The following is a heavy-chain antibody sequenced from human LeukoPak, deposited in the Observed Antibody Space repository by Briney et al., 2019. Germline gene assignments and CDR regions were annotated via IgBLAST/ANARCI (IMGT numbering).Heavy chain of an antibody. CDR3: ARAYNWNDSENYFDY. CDR1: GYTFTGYY. J-gene: IGHJ4*02. Sequence: GASVKVSCKASGYTFTGYYMHWVRQAPGQGLEWMGGIIPIFGTANYAQKFQGRVTITADESTSTAYMELSSLRSEDTAVYYCARAYNWNDSENYFDYWGQGTLVTVSS. V-gene: IGHV1-69*13. CDR2: IIPIFGTA. D-gene: IGHD1-20*01.